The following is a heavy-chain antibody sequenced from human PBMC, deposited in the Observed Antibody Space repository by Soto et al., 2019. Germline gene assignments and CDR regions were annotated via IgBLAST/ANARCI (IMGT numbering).Heavy chain of an antibody. CDR2: IIPIFGTA. D-gene: IGHD1-26*01. Sequence: QVQLVQSGAEVKKPGSSVTVSCTASGGTFSSYSINWVRQAPGQGLEWMGEIIPIFGTAKYAQKFQGRVTITADESTRTAYMELSSLRSEDTAVYYCARDGGRHSGGIDYWGQGTLVTVSS. V-gene: IGHV1-69*01. CDR3: ARDGGRHSGGIDY. CDR1: GGTFSSYS. J-gene: IGHJ4*02.